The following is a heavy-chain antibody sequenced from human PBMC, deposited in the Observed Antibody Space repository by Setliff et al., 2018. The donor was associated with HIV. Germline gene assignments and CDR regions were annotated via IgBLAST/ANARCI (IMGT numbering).Heavy chain of an antibody. Sequence: GESLKISCKASGFTFTDYWIGWVRQMPGRGLEWMGIICPGDSDTRYSPSFQGQVTISADKSISTAYLQWSSLKASDTAMYYCASSITVAAGRSHYYYAMDVWGQGTTVTVSS. CDR3: ASSITVAAGRSHYYYAMDV. V-gene: IGHV5-51*01. CDR2: ICPGDSDT. D-gene: IGHD1-20*01. J-gene: IGHJ6*02. CDR1: GFTFTDYW.